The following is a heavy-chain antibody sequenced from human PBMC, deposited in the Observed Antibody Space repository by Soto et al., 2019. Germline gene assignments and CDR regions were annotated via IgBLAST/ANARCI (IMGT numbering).Heavy chain of an antibody. Sequence: SETLSLTCAVYGGSFSGYSWTWIRQSPGKGLEWIGEINHSGSTNYNPSLKSRVTISVDTSKNQFSLKLSSVTAADTAVYYCARVNYVWGSYRRVYYGMDVWGQGTTVTVSS. CDR2: INHSGST. CDR3: ARVNYVWGSYRRVYYGMDV. J-gene: IGHJ6*02. CDR1: GGSFSGYS. D-gene: IGHD3-16*02. V-gene: IGHV4-34*01.